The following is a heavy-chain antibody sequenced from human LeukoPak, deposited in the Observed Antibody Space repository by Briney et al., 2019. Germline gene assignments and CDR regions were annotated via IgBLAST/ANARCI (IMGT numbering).Heavy chain of an antibody. CDR3: AKDRTVTSIFDY. Sequence: PGGSLRLSCAASGFTFSSYAMSWVRQAPGKGLEWGSAISGSGGSTYYADPVKGRFTISRDNSKHTLYLQMNSLRAEDTAVYYCAKDRTVTSIFDYWGQGTLVTVSS. V-gene: IGHV3-23*01. CDR2: ISGSGGST. CDR1: GFTFSSYA. J-gene: IGHJ4*02. D-gene: IGHD4-17*01.